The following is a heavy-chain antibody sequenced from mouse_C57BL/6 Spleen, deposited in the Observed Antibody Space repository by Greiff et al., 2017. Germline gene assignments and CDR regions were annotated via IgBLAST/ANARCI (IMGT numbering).Heavy chain of an antibody. J-gene: IGHJ4*01. Sequence: DVMLVESGGDLVKPGGSLKLSCAASGFTFSSYGMSWVRQTPDKRLEWVATISSGGSYTYYPDSVKGRFTISRDNAKNTLYLQMSSLKSEDTAMYYCARHLYYGYDGDAMDYWGQGTSVTVSS. V-gene: IGHV5-6*02. CDR1: GFTFSSYG. CDR3: ARHLYYGYDGDAMDY. D-gene: IGHD2-2*01. CDR2: ISSGGSYT.